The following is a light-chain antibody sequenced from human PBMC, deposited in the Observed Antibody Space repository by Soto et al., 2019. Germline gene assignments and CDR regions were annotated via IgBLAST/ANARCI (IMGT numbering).Light chain of an antibody. CDR2: LGS. J-gene: IGKJ2*01. CDR3: MQALQTPKT. CDR1: QSLLHSNGYNY. Sequence: IVMTQSPLSLPVTPGEPASISCRSSQSLLHSNGYNYLDWYLQKPGQSPQLLIYLGSNRASGVPDRFSGSGSGTTFTLKISRVEAEDVAVYYCMQALQTPKTFGQGTKLEIK. V-gene: IGKV2-28*01.